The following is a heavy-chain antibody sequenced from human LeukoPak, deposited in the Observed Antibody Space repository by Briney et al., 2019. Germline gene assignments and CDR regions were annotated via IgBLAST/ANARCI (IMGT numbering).Heavy chain of an antibody. J-gene: IGHJ4*02. Sequence: GGSLRLSCAASGFTFSSYGMHWVRQAPGKGLEWVAVIWYDGSNKYYADSVKGRFTISRDNSKNTLYLQMNSLRAEDTAVYYCAKDRGGEGPLIVVVPAAPDYWGQGTLVTVSS. CDR1: GFTFSSYG. CDR2: IWYDGSNK. CDR3: AKDRGGEGPLIVVVPAAPDY. D-gene: IGHD2-2*01. V-gene: IGHV3-33*06.